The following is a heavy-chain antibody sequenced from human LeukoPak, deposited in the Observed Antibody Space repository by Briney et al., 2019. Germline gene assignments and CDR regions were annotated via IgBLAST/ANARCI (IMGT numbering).Heavy chain of an antibody. V-gene: IGHV3-7*01. CDR2: IKQDGSEK. Sequence: PGGSLRLSCAASGFTFSSYSMSWVRQAPGKGLEWVANIKQDGSEKYYVDSVKGRFTISRDNAKNSLYLQMNSLRAEDTAVYYCASNWNYGGFDYWGQGTLVTVSS. CDR3: ASNWNYGGFDY. J-gene: IGHJ4*02. CDR1: GFTFSSYS. D-gene: IGHD1-7*01.